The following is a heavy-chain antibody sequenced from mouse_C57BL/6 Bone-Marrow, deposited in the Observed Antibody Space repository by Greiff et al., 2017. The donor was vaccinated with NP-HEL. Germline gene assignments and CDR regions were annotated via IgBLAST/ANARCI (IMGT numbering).Heavy chain of an antibody. V-gene: IGHV1-9*01. J-gene: IGHJ2*01. CDR1: GYTFTGYW. CDR2: ILPGSGST. Sequence: VQLQQSGAELMKPGASVKLSCKATGYTFTGYWIEWVKQRPGHGLEWIGEILPGSGSTNYNEKFKGKATFTADTSSNTAYMQLSSLTTEDSAIYYCATHIYYYGSSSYYFDYWGQGTTLTVSS. D-gene: IGHD1-1*01. CDR3: ATHIYYYGSSSYYFDY.